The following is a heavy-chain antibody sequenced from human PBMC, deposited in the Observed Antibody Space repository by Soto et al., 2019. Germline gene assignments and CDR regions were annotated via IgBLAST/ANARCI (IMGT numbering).Heavy chain of an antibody. CDR1: GFTFSSYA. V-gene: IGHV3-30-3*01. Sequence: SGGSLRLSCAASGFTFSSYAMHWVRQAPGKGLEWVAVISYDGSNKYYADSVKGRFTISRDNSKNTLYLQMNSLRAEDTAVYYCASSSHYDFWKKAFDIWGQGTMVTVSS. CDR2: ISYDGSNK. J-gene: IGHJ3*02. CDR3: ASSSHYDFWKKAFDI. D-gene: IGHD3-3*01.